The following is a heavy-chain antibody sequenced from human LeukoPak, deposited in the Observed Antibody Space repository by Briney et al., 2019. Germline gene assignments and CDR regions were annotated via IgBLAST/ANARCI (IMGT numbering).Heavy chain of an antibody. CDR3: AREAGGSDTYYLDY. CDR2: INPRSGGI. D-gene: IGHD1-26*01. CDR1: GYTFTDYY. V-gene: IGHV1-2*06. Sequence: ASVRVSCKTSGYTFTDYYIHWVRQAPGQRLEWMGRINPRSGGINYAQKFQGRVTMTRDTAISTAYMDLSRLRSDDTAVYYCAREAGGSDTYYLDYWGQGVLVTVSS. J-gene: IGHJ4*02.